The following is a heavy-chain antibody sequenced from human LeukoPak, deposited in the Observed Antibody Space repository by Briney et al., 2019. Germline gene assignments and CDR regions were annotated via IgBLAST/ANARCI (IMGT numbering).Heavy chain of an antibody. CDR1: GFTFSSYS. CDR2: ISSSSSYI. CDR3: ATDIVVVPAARPFDY. Sequence: GGSLSLSCAASGFTFSSYSMNWVRQAPGKGLEWVSSISSSSSYIYYADSVKGRFTISRDNAKNSLYLQMNSLRAEDTAVYYCATDIVVVPAARPFDYWGQGTLVTVSS. V-gene: IGHV3-21*01. D-gene: IGHD2-2*01. J-gene: IGHJ4*02.